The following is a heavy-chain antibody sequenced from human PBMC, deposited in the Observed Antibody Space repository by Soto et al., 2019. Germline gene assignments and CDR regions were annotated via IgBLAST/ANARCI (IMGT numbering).Heavy chain of an antibody. CDR1: GGSFSGYY. CDR2: INHSGST. J-gene: IGHJ5*02. D-gene: IGHD2-15*01. Sequence: SETLSLTCAVYGGSFSGYYWSWIRQPPGKGLEWIGEINHSGSTNYNPALESRVTISVDTTKNKLPLMLINVIAADTAAYYYGRGPLGYCSGGSCYRLDPWGQGTLVTVSS. V-gene: IGHV4-34*01. CDR3: GRGPLGYCSGGSCYRLDP.